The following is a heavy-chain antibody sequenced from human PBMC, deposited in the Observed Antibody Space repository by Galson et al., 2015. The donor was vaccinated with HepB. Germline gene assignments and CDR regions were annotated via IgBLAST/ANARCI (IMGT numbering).Heavy chain of an antibody. J-gene: IGHJ3*02. Sequence: QSGAEVKKPGESLKISCKGVEYRFSSYWVAWVRQMPGKGLEWMGIIYPGDSDTRYSPSFQGQVTISADKSISTAYLQWNSLKASDTAMYYCATSYGGYTYGWRDPPNIWGQGTMVTVSS. V-gene: IGHV5-51*01. CDR3: ATSYGGYTYGWRDPPNI. D-gene: IGHD5-18*01. CDR2: IYPGDSDT. CDR1: EYRFSSYW.